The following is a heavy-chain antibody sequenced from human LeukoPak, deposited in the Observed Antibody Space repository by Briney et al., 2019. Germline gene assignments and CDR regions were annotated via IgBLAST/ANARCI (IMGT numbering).Heavy chain of an antibody. V-gene: IGHV4-59*12. Sequence: SETLSLTCTVYAGSISSYYWSWLRQPPGKGLEWLGYIYYSGSNNYNTFLKRGVTTSEETSNNQFFLKLSSVTAADTTVYYCASQIFYRYCPSTGCSRPSYLYYIDVWGKGTTVTIS. CDR1: AGSISSYY. J-gene: IGHJ6*03. D-gene: IGHD2-2*01. CDR2: IYYSGSN. CDR3: ASQIFYRYCPSTGCSRPSYLYYIDV.